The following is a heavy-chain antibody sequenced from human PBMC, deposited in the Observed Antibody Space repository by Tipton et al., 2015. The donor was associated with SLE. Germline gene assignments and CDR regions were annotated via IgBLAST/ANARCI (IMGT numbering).Heavy chain of an antibody. D-gene: IGHD6-19*01. CDR1: GGPISSYY. V-gene: IGHV4-4*07. Sequence: TLSLTCTVSGGPISSYYWGWVRQPAGKGLEWIGRIYTSGSTNYNPPLKSRVTMSVDTSKNQFSLKLSSVTAADTAVYYCARETSSLFDYWGQGTLVTVSS. CDR3: ARETSSLFDY. J-gene: IGHJ4*02. CDR2: IYTSGST.